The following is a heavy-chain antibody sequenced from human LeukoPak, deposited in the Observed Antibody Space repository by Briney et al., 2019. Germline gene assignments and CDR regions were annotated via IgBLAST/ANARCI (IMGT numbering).Heavy chain of an antibody. Sequence: GGSLRLSCAASGFTFSSYSMNWVRQAPGKGLEWVSSISSSSSHIYYADSVKGRFTISRDNAKNSLYLQMNSLRAEDTAVYYCARFRRDGLFDYWGQGTLVTVSS. CDR2: ISSSSSHI. CDR1: GFTFSSYS. J-gene: IGHJ4*02. CDR3: ARFRRDGLFDY. V-gene: IGHV3-21*01.